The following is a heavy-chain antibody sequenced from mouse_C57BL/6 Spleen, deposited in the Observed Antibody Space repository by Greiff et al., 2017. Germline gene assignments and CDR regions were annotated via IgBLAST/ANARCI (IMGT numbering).Heavy chain of an antibody. CDR3: ARGDDGYPAGFAY. V-gene: IGHV1-81*01. CDR2: IYPRSGNT. J-gene: IGHJ3*01. D-gene: IGHD2-3*01. CDR1: GYTFTSYG. Sequence: VQLQQSGAELARPGASVKLSCKASGYTFTSYGISWVKQRTGQGLEWIGEIYPRSGNTYYNEKFKGKATLTADKSSSTAYMELRSLTSEDSAVYFCARGDDGYPAGFAYWGQGTLVTVSA.